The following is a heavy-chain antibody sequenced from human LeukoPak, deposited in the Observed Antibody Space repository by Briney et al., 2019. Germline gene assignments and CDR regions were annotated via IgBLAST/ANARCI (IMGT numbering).Heavy chain of an antibody. V-gene: IGHV1-46*01. CDR1: GYTFTSYY. CDR2: INPSGRST. D-gene: IGHD5-18*01. Sequence: ASVKVSCKASGYTFTSYYMHWVRQAPGQGLEWMGIINPSGRSTSYAQKFQGRVTMTRDTSTSTVYMELSSPRSEDTDVYYCATAYNYGRDAFDIWGQGTMVTVPS. J-gene: IGHJ3*02. CDR3: ATAYNYGRDAFDI.